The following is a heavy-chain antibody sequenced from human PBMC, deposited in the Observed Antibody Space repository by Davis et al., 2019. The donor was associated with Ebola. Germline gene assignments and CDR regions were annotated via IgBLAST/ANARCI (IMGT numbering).Heavy chain of an antibody. J-gene: IGHJ4*02. CDR2: IFNSWST. CDR3: ARHQYCSGIGGSCYLLDY. V-gene: IGHV4-39*01. CDR1: GDSMSS. D-gene: IGHD2-15*01. Sequence: SETLSLTCTVSGDSMSSWGWIRQSPGKGLEWIGSIFNSWSTYYNPSLKSRVTISVDTSTKNQFFLRLSSVTAADTAVYYCARHQYCSGIGGSCYLLDYWGQGTLVTVSS.